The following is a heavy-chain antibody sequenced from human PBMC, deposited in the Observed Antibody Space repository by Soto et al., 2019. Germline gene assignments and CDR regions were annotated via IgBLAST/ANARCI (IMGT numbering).Heavy chain of an antibody. V-gene: IGHV3-15*07. J-gene: IGHJ6*02. D-gene: IGHD6-13*01. CDR3: TTDRVTGIAADRAPYYYYYGMDV. Sequence: GESLKISCAASGFTFSNAWMNWVRQAPGKGLEWVGRIKSKTDGGTTDYAAPVKGRFTISRDDSKNTLYLQMNSLKTEDTAVYYCTTDRVTGIAADRAPYYYYYGMDVWGQGTTVTVSS. CDR2: IKSKTDGGTT. CDR1: GFTFSNAW.